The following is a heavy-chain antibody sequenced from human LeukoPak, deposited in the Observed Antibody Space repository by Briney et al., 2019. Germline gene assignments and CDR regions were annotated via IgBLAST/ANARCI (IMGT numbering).Heavy chain of an antibody. V-gene: IGHV1-24*01. D-gene: IGHD3-3*01. CDR2: FDPEDGET. CDR3: ATGVILEWLFLLDY. J-gene: IGHJ4*02. CDR1: GYTLTELS. Sequence: ASVKVSCKVSGYTLTELSMHWVRQAPGKGLEWMGGFDPEDGETIYAQKFQGRVTMTEDTSADTAYMELSSLRSEDTAVYYCATGVILEWLFLLDYWGQGTLVTVSS.